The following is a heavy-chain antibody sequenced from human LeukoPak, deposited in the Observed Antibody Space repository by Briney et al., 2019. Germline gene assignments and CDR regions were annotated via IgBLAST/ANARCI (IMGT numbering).Heavy chain of an antibody. J-gene: IGHJ3*02. Sequence: SETLSLTCAVYGGSFSGYYWSWIRQPPGKGLEWIGEINHSGSTNYNPSLKSRVTISADTSKNQFSLKLSSVTAADTAVYYCARGFGYYYGSGSLNAFDIWGQGTMVTVSS. CDR2: INHSGST. CDR1: GGSFSGYY. V-gene: IGHV4-34*01. CDR3: ARGFGYYYGSGSLNAFDI. D-gene: IGHD3-10*01.